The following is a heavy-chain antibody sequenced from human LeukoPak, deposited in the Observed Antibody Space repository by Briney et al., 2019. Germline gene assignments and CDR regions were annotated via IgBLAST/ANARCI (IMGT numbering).Heavy chain of an antibody. D-gene: IGHD2-2*01. CDR3: ARLRNYCSSTSCYDSRVSWFDP. J-gene: IGHJ5*02. V-gene: IGHV4-4*09. CDR1: GGPISSYY. CDR2: IYTSGST. Sequence: SETLSLTCTVSGGPISSYYWSWIRQPPGKGLEWIGYIYTSGSTNYNPSLKSRVTISVDTSKNQFSLKLSSVTAADTAVYYCARLRNYCSSTSCYDSRVSWFDPWGQGTLVTVSS.